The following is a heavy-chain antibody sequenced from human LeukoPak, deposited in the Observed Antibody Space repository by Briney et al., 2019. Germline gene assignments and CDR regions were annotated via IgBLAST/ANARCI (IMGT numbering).Heavy chain of an antibody. D-gene: IGHD3-22*01. J-gene: IGHJ4*02. V-gene: IGHV4-59*08. Sequence: PETLSLTCTVSNGSISYYYWSWIRQPPGKGLEWIGYIYYSGSTNYNPSLKSRVTMSIDKSKNQFSLDLSSVTAADTAVYYCARHSSDSSGYLLDYWGQGTLVTVSS. CDR2: IYYSGST. CDR1: NGSISYYY. CDR3: ARHSSDSSGYLLDY.